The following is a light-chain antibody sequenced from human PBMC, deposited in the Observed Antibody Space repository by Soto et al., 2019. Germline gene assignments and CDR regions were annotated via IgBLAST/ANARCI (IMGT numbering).Light chain of an antibody. CDR1: GNDVGAYNY. V-gene: IGLV2-11*01. Sequence: QSVLTQPRAVSGSPRQSVTISSTGTGNDVGAYNYVSWSQQHPGRPPKLMIYDVARWPSGVPDRFSGSKSGNTASLTISGLQAEDEAEYFCCSYAGGYTYLFGTGTKVTVL. J-gene: IGLJ1*01. CDR3: CSYAGGYTYL. CDR2: DVA.